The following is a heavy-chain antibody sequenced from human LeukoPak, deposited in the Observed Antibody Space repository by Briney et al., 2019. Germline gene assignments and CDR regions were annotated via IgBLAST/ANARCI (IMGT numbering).Heavy chain of an antibody. CDR1: GYTFNTYD. CDR3: ARRKFLGLFDP. J-gene: IGHJ5*02. Sequence: ASVTVSCKASGYTFNTYDIAWVRQAPGQGLEWMGGLNPTTGNAVYAQKFQGRVTISRNTSINTVYMDLSSLRSDDTAIYYCARRKFLGLFDPWGQGTLVTVSS. V-gene: IGHV1-8*03. D-gene: IGHD7-27*01. CDR2: LNPTTGNA.